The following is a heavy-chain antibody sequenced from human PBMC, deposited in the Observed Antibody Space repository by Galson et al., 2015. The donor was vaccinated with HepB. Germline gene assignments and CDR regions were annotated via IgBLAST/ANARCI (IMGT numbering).Heavy chain of an antibody. J-gene: IGHJ3*02. CDR2: IIPIFGTA. Sequence: SVKVSCKASGGTFSSYAISWVRQAPGQGLEWMGGIIPIFGTANYAQKFQGRVTITADESTSTAYMELSSLRSEDTAVYYCARDLGITGTTGWAFDIWGQGTMVTVSS. D-gene: IGHD1-7*01. V-gene: IGHV1-69*13. CDR1: GGTFSSYA. CDR3: ARDLGITGTTGWAFDI.